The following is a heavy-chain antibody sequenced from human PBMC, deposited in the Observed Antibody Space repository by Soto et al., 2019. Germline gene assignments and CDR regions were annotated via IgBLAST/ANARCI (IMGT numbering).Heavy chain of an antibody. CDR2: IYYSGST. CDR3: ARPLVRFGAFDP. CDR1: GGSISSGGYY. D-gene: IGHD3-10*01. J-gene: IGHJ5*02. V-gene: IGHV4-31*03. Sequence: QVQLQESGPGLVKPSQTLSLTCTVSGGSISSGGYYWSWIRQHPGKGLEWIGYIYYSGSTYYNPSLKRRVTISVDTSKNPFSLKLSSVTAADTAVYYCARPLVRFGAFDPWGQGTLVTVSS.